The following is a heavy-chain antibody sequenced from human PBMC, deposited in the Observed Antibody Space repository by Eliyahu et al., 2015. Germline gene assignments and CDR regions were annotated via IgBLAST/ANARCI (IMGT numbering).Heavy chain of an antibody. CDR2: IKSKTDGGXT. Sequence: EVQLVXSGGGLVKPGGXLSLSCAASGFXFSTAWMSWVRQXPGKGLEWVGRIKSKTDGGXTDYAAPVKGRFTISRDDSKNTLYLQMNSLKTEDTAVYYCTFNGLSYCSGGSCYSSGSDYWGQGTLVTVSS. CDR1: GFXFSTAW. J-gene: IGHJ4*02. V-gene: IGHV3-15*01. D-gene: IGHD2-15*01. CDR3: TFNGLSYCSGGSCYSSGSDY.